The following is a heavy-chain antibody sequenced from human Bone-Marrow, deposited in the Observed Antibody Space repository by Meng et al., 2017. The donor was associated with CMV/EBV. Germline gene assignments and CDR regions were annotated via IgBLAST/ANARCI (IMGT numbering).Heavy chain of an antibody. V-gene: IGHV1-2*02. Sequence: ASVKVSCKASGYTFTGYYMHWVRQAPGQGLEWMGWINPNSGGTNYAQKFQGRVTMTRDTSISTAYMELSRLRSDDTAVYYWARVVAEGGNPHIISYYFDYWGQGTLVTVSS. CDR2: INPNSGGT. D-gene: IGHD4-23*01. CDR3: ARVVAEGGNPHIISYYFDY. CDR1: GYTFTGYY. J-gene: IGHJ4*02.